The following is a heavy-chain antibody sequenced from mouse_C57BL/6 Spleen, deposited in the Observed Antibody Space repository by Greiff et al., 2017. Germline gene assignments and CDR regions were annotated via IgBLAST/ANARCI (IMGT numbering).Heavy chain of an antibody. Sequence: EVQLQESGPGMVKPSQSLSLTCTVTGYSITSGYDWHWIRHFPGNKLEWMGYISYSGSTNYNPSLKSRISITHDTSKNHFFLKLNSVTTEDTATYYCARGDTTAWYFDVWGTGTTVTVSS. CDR3: ARGDTTAWYFDV. CDR2: ISYSGST. V-gene: IGHV3-1*01. J-gene: IGHJ1*03. CDR1: GYSITSGYD. D-gene: IGHD1-2*01.